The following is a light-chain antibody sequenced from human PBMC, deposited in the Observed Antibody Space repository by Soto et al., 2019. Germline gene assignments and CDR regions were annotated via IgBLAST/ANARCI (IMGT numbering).Light chain of an antibody. Sequence: EIFLTQSPSTLSLSPVERATLSCRASQSVSSYLAWYQQKPGQAPRLLTYDASNRATGIPARFSGSGSGTDFTLTISSLEPEDFAVYYCQQRSNWPPITFGQGTRLEIK. CDR1: QSVSSY. V-gene: IGKV3-11*01. CDR2: DAS. J-gene: IGKJ5*01. CDR3: QQRSNWPPIT.